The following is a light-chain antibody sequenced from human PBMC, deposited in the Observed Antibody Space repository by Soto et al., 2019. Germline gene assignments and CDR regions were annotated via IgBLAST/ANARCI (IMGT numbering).Light chain of an antibody. J-gene: IGKJ1*01. CDR1: QSVRSD. V-gene: IGKV3D-15*01. CDR2: GAS. CDR3: QQYNDRPPWT. Sequence: EIVMTQSPATLSVSPGQRATLSCRASQSVRSDLAWYQQKPGQAPRLLIYGASTRATGIPARFSGSGSGTEFTLTISSLQSEDFAVYYCQQYNDRPPWTFGQGTKVDIK.